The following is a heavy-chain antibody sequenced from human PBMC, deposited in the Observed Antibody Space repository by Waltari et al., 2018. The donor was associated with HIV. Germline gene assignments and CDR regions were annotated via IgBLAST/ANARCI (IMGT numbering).Heavy chain of an antibody. Sequence: QVQLQESGPGLLKPSETLSLTCTVSGDSINTYFWAWGRQPPGKGLEWIGYIYSTGSTSYNPSLKSRLTISVDTSRNQFSLKLSSVTAADTAIYYCARYGSGHRHFGYWGQGILVTVSS. CDR3: ARYGSGHRHFGY. V-gene: IGHV4-59*01. CDR1: GDSINTYF. CDR2: IYSTGST. J-gene: IGHJ4*02. D-gene: IGHD3-10*01.